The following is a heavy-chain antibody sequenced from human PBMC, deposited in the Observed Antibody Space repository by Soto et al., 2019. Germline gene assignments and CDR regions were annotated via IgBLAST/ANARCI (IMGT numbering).Heavy chain of an antibody. J-gene: IGHJ6*02. D-gene: IGHD3-3*01. CDR3: AREPLGIASGRRWGMDV. V-gene: IGHV1-2*02. CDR2: INPNSGGT. Sequence: QVQLVQSGAEVKKPGASVKVSCKASGYTFTGYYMHWVRQAPGQGLEWMGWINPNSGGTNYAQKFQGRVTMTKDTVTRTVYMEMSRLRLDDTAVYYWAREPLGIASGRRWGMDVWGQGTTVTVSS. CDR1: GYTFTGYY.